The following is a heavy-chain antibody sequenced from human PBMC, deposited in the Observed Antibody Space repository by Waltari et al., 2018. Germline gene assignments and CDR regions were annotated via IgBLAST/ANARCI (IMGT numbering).Heavy chain of an antibody. CDR2: IYLSGGN. D-gene: IGHD6-13*01. CDR3: ARRAAIAATGPTYYMDV. CDR1: GYSISSGYY. V-gene: IGHV4-38-2*01. Sequence: QVQLQESGPGLVKPSETLSLTCAVSGYSISSGYYWGWIRQPPGKGLEWIGSIYLSGGNSYNPSLKSRVAISVDTSKNQCSLKLSSVTAADAAGYYCARRAAIAATGPTYYMDVWGKGTTVTVSS. J-gene: IGHJ6*03.